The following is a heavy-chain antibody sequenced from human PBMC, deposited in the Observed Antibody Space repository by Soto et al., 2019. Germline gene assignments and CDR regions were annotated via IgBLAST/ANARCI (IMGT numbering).Heavy chain of an antibody. CDR1: GRSISSYY. V-gene: IGHV4-59*01. CDR2: IYYSGST. Sequence: PSETLSLTCTVSGRSISSYYWSWIRQPPGKGLEWIGYIYYSGSTNYNPSLKSRVTISVDTSKNQFSLQPSSVTAADTAVYYCAKSLGRGAARDGWFDPWGQGTLVTV. J-gene: IGHJ5*02. CDR3: AKSLGRGAARDGWFDP. D-gene: IGHD3-10*01.